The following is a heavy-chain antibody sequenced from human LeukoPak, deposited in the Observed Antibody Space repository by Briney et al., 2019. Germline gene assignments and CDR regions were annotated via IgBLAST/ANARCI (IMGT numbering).Heavy chain of an antibody. CDR3: VRDQDWAFDY. CDR2: INTKSKTI. J-gene: IGHJ4*02. D-gene: IGHD3-9*01. CDR1: GFTFCSYT. Sequence: SGGSLRLSCAASGFTFCSYTMNWIRQAPGKGLECFSFINTKSKTIYYADSVKGRFTISRDNAKNLLHLQMNSLRAEDTALYFCVRDQDWAFDYWGQGTLVTVSS. V-gene: IGHV3-48*01.